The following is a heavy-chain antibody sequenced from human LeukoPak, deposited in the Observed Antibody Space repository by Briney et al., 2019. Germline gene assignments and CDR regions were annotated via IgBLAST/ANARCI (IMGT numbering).Heavy chain of an antibody. D-gene: IGHD4-17*01. J-gene: IGHJ4*02. V-gene: IGHV3-30*02. CDR3: AKEMWPAVPTPGHTHFDY. CDR2: IRNDGRDK. Sequence: VGSLRLSCATSGFTFSTYSMQWGPQAPGKGLEWVAVIRNDGRDKYYAHSVKVRSTISRDRSKNTLRLKMNSLRPEARAGNSCAKEMWPAVPTPGHTHFDYWGQGTLVTVPS. CDR1: GFTFSTYS.